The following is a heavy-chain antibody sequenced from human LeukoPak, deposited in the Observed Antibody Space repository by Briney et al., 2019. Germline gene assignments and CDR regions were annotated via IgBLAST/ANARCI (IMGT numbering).Heavy chain of an antibody. CDR1: GGSISSSSYY. J-gene: IGHJ6*03. Sequence: PSETLSLTCTVSGGSISSSSYYWGWIRQPPGKGLEWIGSIYYSGSTYYNPSLKSRVTISVDTSKNQFSLKLSSVTAADTAVYYCANKWETGYMDAWGKGTTVTISS. D-gene: IGHD1-26*01. CDR2: IYYSGST. CDR3: ANKWETGYMDA. V-gene: IGHV4-39*01.